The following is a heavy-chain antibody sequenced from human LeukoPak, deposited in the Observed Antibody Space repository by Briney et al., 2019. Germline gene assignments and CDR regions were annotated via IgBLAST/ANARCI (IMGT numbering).Heavy chain of an antibody. J-gene: IGHJ4*01. CDR2: VSASGGGT. V-gene: IGHV3-23*01. Sequence: GGSLRLSCAASGFTFSSYDMSWVRQAPGKGLEWVSDVSASGGGTYYADSVKGRFTISRDNSKNTLYLQMNSLRAEDTALYYCVKKKSVTGTKGGFDYWGQGTLVTVSS. D-gene: IGHD1-1*01. CDR3: VKKKSVTGTKGGFDY. CDR1: GFTFSSYD.